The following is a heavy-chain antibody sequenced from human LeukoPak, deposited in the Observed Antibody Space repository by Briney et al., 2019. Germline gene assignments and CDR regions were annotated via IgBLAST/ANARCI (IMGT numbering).Heavy chain of an antibody. CDR1: GGSISSSSYY. CDR3: ARNSGSYYYYYYMDV. Sequence: PSETLSLTCTVSGGSISSSSYYWGWIRQPPGEGLEWIGSIYYSGSTYYNPSLKSRVTISVDTSKNQFSLKLSSVTAADTAVYYCARNSGSYYYYYYMDVWGKGTTVTISS. D-gene: IGHD1-26*01. J-gene: IGHJ6*03. V-gene: IGHV4-39*01. CDR2: IYYSGST.